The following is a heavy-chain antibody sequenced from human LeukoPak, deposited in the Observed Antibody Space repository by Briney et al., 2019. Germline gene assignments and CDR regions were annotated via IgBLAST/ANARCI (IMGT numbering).Heavy chain of an antibody. Sequence: GASVKVSCKASGYTFTSYGISWVRQAPGQGLEWMGWINPNSGGTNYAQKFQGRVTMTRDTSISTAYMELSRLRSDDTAVYYCARDRCYYDSSGYCRFDYWGQGTLVTVSS. CDR3: ARDRCYYDSSGYCRFDY. CDR2: INPNSGGT. D-gene: IGHD3-22*01. V-gene: IGHV1-2*02. CDR1: GYTFTSYG. J-gene: IGHJ4*02.